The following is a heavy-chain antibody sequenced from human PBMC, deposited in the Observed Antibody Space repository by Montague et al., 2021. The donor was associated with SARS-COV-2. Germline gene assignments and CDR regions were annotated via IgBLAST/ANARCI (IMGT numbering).Heavy chain of an antibody. J-gene: IGHJ4*02. Sequence: SLRLSCAASGFTFRSYWMHWVRQVPGRGLVWVSRIRPDGTSTHYAASVKGRFIISRDNAKNTLSLEMTNLRVDDTAIYFCVRPLWFGDSDYYSESWGQGTLVSVSS. D-gene: IGHD3-10*01. CDR1: GFTFRSYW. CDR2: IRPDGTST. V-gene: IGHV3-74*01. CDR3: VRPLWFGDSDYYSES.